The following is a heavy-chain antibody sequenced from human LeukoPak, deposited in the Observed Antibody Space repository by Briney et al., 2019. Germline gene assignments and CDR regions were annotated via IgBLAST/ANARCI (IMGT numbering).Heavy chain of an antibody. V-gene: IGHV3-33*01. CDR3: ARGREKYQLLSSIDY. CDR2: IWYDESNK. CDR1: GFTFSSYG. D-gene: IGHD2-2*01. Sequence: GRSLRLSCAASGFTFSSYGMHWVRQAPGKGLEWVAVIWYDESNKYYADSVKGRFTISRDNSKNTLYLQMNSLRAEDTAVYYCARGREKYQLLSSIDYWGQGTLVTVSS. J-gene: IGHJ4*02.